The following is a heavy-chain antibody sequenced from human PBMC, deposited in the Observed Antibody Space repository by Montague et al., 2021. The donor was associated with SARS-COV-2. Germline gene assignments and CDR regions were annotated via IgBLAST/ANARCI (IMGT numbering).Heavy chain of an antibody. CDR1: GASISTGSDY. CDR3: ARDRGDIYGGNSAWFDP. CDR2: FYYSGGS. Sequence: TLSLTCTVSGASISTGSDYWTWIRRRPGGGLEWIGNFYYSGGSTYNPPLKSRVTISADTSKNLFSLTLKSVTASDTAVYYCARDRGDIYGGNSAWFDPWGQGTLVTVSS. D-gene: IGHD4-23*01. J-gene: IGHJ5*02. V-gene: IGHV4-61*03.